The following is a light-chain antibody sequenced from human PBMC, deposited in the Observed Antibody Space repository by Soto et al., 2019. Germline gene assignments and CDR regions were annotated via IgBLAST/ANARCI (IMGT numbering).Light chain of an antibody. CDR2: GAS. Sequence: EIVLTQSPATLSLSPGERATLSCRASQTFSSNLAWYQQKPGQAPRLLIYGASTRATGIPARFSGSESGTEFTLTISSLQSEDFAIYYCQQYNDWPLTFGGGTKVEIK. V-gene: IGKV3-15*01. CDR3: QQYNDWPLT. CDR1: QTFSSN. J-gene: IGKJ4*01.